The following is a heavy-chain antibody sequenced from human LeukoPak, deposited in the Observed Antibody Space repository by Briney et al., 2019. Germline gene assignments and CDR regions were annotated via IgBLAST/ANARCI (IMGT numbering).Heavy chain of an antibody. J-gene: IGHJ6*02. CDR2: ISAYNGNT. D-gene: IGHD2-15*01. V-gene: IGHV1-18*01. Sequence: GASVKVSCKASGYTFTSYGISWVRQAPGQGLEWMGWISAYNGNTNYAQKFQGRVTMTRNTSISTAYMELSSLRSEDTAVYYCARGGSSSRYYYGMDVWGQGTTVTVSS. CDR1: GYTFTSYG. CDR3: ARGGSSSRYYYGMDV.